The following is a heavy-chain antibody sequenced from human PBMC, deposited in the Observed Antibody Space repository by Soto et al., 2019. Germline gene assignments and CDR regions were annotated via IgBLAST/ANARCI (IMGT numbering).Heavy chain of an antibody. J-gene: IGHJ4*02. CDR2: INHSGST. Sequence: QVQLQQRGAGLLKPSETLSLTCAVYGGSFSGYYWSWIRQPPGKGLEWIGEINHSGSTNYNPSLKSRVTISVDTAKSQFSLKLSSVTAAVTAVYYCARGDVVVAYYFDYCGQGPVVTVSS. CDR3: ARGDVVVAYYFDY. V-gene: IGHV4-34*01. D-gene: IGHD2-15*01. CDR1: GGSFSGYY.